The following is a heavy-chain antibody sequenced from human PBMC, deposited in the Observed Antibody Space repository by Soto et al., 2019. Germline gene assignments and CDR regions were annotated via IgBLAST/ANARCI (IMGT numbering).Heavy chain of an antibody. CDR2: ISGSGGST. V-gene: IGHV3-23*01. Sequence: PXECLSVSCAASGLTFSSYPMSWVRQAPGKGLEWVSAISGSGGSTYYADSVKGRFTISRDNSKNTLYLQMNSLRAEDTAVYYCATSFDIVVPAAHAWFEPWGQGTLVNV. J-gene: IGHJ5*02. CDR1: GLTFSSYP. D-gene: IGHD2-2*01. CDR3: ATSFDIVVPAAHAWFEP.